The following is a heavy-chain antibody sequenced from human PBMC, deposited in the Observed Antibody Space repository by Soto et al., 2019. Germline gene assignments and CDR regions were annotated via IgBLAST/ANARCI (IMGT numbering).Heavy chain of an antibody. CDR2: IIPILGIA. J-gene: IGHJ4*02. D-gene: IGHD5-12*01. CDR1: GGTFSSYT. CDR3: ARAYSGYDTVFDY. V-gene: IGHV1-69*02. Sequence: ASVKVSCKASGGTFSSYTISWVRQAPGQGLEWMGRIIPILGIANYAQKFQGRVTITADKSTSTAYMELSSLRSEDTAVYYCARAYSGYDTVFDYWGQGTLVTVSS.